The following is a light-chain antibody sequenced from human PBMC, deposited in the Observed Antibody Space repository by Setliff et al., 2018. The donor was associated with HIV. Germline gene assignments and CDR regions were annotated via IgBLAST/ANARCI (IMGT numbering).Light chain of an antibody. CDR1: SSNIGNNY. CDR3: GTWDSSLSAGV. Sequence: QSVLTQPPSVSAAPGQKVTISCSGSSSNIGNNYLSWYQQLPGTAPKLLIYENNKRPSGIPDRFSGSKPGTSATLGITGLQTGDEADYYCGTWDSSLSAGVFGTGTKVTVL. J-gene: IGLJ1*01. V-gene: IGLV1-51*02. CDR2: ENN.